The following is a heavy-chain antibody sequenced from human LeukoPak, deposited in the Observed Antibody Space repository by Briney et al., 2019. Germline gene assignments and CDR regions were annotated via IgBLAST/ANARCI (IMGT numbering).Heavy chain of an antibody. CDR2: ISSSSSTI. J-gene: IGHJ4*02. V-gene: IGHV3-48*01. D-gene: IGHD4-11*01. CDR3: VVSLMDYSNYYFDY. Sequence: SCAAXXFTXXSYSMNWVRQAPGKGVEWVSYISSSSSTIYYADSVKGRFTISRDNAKNSLYLQMNSLRAEDTAVYYCVVSLMDYSNYYFDYWGQGTLVTVSS. CDR1: XFTXXSYS.